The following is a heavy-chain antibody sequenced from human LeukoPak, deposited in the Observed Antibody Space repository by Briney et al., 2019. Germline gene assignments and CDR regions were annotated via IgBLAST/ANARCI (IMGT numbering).Heavy chain of an antibody. CDR1: GFTVSSNY. D-gene: IGHD2-21*02. CDR2: IYSGGNT. CDR3: ARGLARLGDCCYYSD. Sequence: GGSLRLSCAASGFTVSSNYMSWVRQAPGKGLEWVSVIYSGGNTYYADSVKGRFTISRDNSKNTLYLQMNSLRAEDTAVYYCARGLARLGDCCYYSDWGQGTLVTVSS. V-gene: IGHV3-66*01. J-gene: IGHJ4*02.